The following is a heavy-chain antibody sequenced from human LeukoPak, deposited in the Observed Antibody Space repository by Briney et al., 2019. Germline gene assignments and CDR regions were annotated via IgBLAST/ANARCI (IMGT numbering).Heavy chain of an antibody. D-gene: IGHD5-12*01. CDR2: IYYIGGT. Sequence: PSETLSLTCTVSGGSISTYYWTWIRQPPGKGLEGIGNIYYIGGTNYNPSLKSRVTISVDPSENQFSLKLRSVTAADTAVYYCARDRYGYDSGFDYWGQGTLVTVSS. J-gene: IGHJ4*02. CDR3: ARDRYGYDSGFDY. CDR1: GGSISTYY. V-gene: IGHV4-59*01.